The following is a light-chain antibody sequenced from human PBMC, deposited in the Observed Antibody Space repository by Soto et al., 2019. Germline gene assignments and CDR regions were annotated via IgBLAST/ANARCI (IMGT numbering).Light chain of an antibody. J-gene: IGKJ4*02. CDR1: QSVSSSY. V-gene: IGKV3-20*01. CDR3: QQNGSSALT. Sequence: EIVLTQSPGTLSLSPGERATLSCRASQSVSSSYLVWYQQRPGQPPRLLIYGTSNRAAVIPDRFTGTVSGTYFTLTFYRLFAEESGVYYCQQNGSSALTFGGGT. CDR2: GTS.